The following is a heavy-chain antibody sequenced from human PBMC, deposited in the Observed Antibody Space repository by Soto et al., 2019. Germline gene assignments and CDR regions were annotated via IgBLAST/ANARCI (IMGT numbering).Heavy chain of an antibody. CDR3: ARLAYDSVWNSYYFDL. V-gene: IGHV4-59*02. J-gene: IGHJ4*02. Sequence: SETLSLTCSVSGAPVSRNYWGWIRQIPGKGLEFIGHIRHTGETTESPSLNSRIVLSIDTSHNRFSLKLFSMTAADTAVYFCARLAYDSVWNSYYFDLWGQGSLVTVSS. CDR2: IRHTGET. CDR1: GAPVSRNY. D-gene: IGHD1-7*01.